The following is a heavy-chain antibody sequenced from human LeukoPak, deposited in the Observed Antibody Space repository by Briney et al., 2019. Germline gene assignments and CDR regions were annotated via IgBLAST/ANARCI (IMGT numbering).Heavy chain of an antibody. J-gene: IGHJ5*02. CDR2: ISYDGSNH. Sequence: PGGSLRLSCAAAGFTFSSYGMHWVRQAPGKGLEWVAGISYDGSNHYYAASVKGRFTISRDNANNSLFLQMTSLRAEDPAVYYCVRQMIRFWFDPWGQGTLVTVSS. D-gene: IGHD3-16*01. CDR3: VRQMIRFWFDP. V-gene: IGHV3-30*03. CDR1: GFTFSSYG.